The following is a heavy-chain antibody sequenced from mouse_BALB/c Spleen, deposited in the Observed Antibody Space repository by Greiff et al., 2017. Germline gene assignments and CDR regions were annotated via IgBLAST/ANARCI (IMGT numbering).Heavy chain of an antibody. CDR3: ARGLYYYAMDY. CDR1: GFSLTSYG. J-gene: IGHJ4*01. Sequence: QVQLKESGPGLVQPSQSLSITCTVSGFSLTSYGVHWVRQSPGKGLEWLGAIWSGGSTDYNAAFISRLSISKDNSKSQVFFKMNSLQANDTAIYYCARGLYYYAMDYWGQGTSVTVSS. CDR2: IWSGGST. D-gene: IGHD3-1*01. V-gene: IGHV2-2*02.